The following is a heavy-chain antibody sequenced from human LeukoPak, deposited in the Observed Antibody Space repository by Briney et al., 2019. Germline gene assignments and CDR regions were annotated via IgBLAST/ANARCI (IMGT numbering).Heavy chain of an antibody. D-gene: IGHD3-16*01. Sequence: GGPLRCSCAASGFTFSSYAMHWVGQAPGKGREWVAVIWNDRSNKYYVDSVKGRFTMSRDNSKNTVYLQMNSLRAEDTAVYYCARGRQLGGPTTVYFDYWGQGTLVTVSS. V-gene: IGHV3-30*04. J-gene: IGHJ4*02. CDR2: IWNDRSNK. CDR3: ARGRQLGGPTTVYFDY. CDR1: GFTFSSYA.